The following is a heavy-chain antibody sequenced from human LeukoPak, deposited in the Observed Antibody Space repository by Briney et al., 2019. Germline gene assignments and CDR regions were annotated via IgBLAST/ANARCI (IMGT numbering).Heavy chain of an antibody. CDR1: GFTFSSHW. J-gene: IGHJ3*01. Sequence: GGSLRLSCAASGFTFSSHWMTWVRQAPGKGLEWVANIKQDGSERYYVDSLKGRFTISRDNAKNSLYLQINSLRAEDTAVYYCARSSYSSSSSVWGQGTMVTVSS. CDR2: IKQDGSER. D-gene: IGHD6-6*01. V-gene: IGHV3-7*03. CDR3: ARSSYSSSSSV.